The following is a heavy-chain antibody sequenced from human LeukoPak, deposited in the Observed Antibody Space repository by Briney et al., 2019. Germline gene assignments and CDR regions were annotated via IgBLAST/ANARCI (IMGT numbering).Heavy chain of an antibody. CDR1: GYTFTSYD. CDR2: MNPNSGNT. CDR3: ARGSPQQYYDILTGYYIEAFDI. Sequence: ASVKVSCKASGYTFTSYDINWVRQATGQGLEWMGWMNPNSGNTGYAQKFQGRVTITADKSTSTAYMELSSLRSEDTAVYYCARGSPQQYYDILTGYYIEAFDIWGQGTMVTVSS. J-gene: IGHJ3*02. V-gene: IGHV1-8*01. D-gene: IGHD3-9*01.